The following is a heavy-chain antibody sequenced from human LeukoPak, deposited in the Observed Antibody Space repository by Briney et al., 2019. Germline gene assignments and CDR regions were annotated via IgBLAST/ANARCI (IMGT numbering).Heavy chain of an antibody. D-gene: IGHD6-19*01. CDR1: GDSIISGSYY. CDR3: ARYSGWYGSDY. Sequence: SQTLSLTCTVSGDSIISGSYYGSWIRQPAGKGLEWIGRIYTSGSTNYNPSLKSRVTISVDTSKNQFSLKLSSVTAADTAVYYCARYSGWYGSDYWGQGTLVTVSS. V-gene: IGHV4-61*02. CDR2: IYTSGST. J-gene: IGHJ4*02.